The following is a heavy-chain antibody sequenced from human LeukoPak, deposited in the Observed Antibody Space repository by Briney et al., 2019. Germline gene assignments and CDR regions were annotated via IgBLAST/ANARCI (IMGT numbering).Heavy chain of an antibody. J-gene: IGHJ6*02. D-gene: IGHD3-10*01. CDR3: ARETYGSGSYYRYYGMDV. Sequence: SVKVSCKASGGTFSSYAISWVRQAPGQGLEWMGGIIPILGIANYAQKFQGRVTITADKSTSTAYMELSSLRSEDTAVYYCARETYGSGSYYRYYGMDVWGQGTTVTVSS. CDR1: GGTFSSYA. CDR2: IIPILGIA. V-gene: IGHV1-69*04.